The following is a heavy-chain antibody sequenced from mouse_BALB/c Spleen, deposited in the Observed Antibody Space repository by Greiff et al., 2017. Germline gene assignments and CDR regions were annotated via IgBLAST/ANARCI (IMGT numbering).Heavy chain of an antibody. CDR2: ISYDGSN. J-gene: IGHJ3*01. Sequence: ESGPGLVKPSQSLSLTCSVTGYSITSGYYWNWIRQFPGNKLEWMGYISYDGSNNYNPSLKNRISITRDTSKNQFFLKLNSVTTEDTATYYCARDEYYYGAYWGQGTLVTVSA. D-gene: IGHD1-1*01. V-gene: IGHV3-6*02. CDR3: ARDEYYYGAY. CDR1: GYSITSGYY.